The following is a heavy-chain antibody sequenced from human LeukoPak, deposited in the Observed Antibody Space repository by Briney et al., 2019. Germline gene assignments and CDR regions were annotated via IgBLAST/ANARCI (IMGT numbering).Heavy chain of an antibody. Sequence: SGGSLRLSCAASGFTFNTYTMNWVRQAPGKGLEWVSSISASSSYIYYADSLKGRFIISRDNSKNTLYLQMNSLRAEDTAVYYCASSPDYDILTGYYDYWGQGTLVTVSS. CDR2: ISASSSYI. CDR1: GFTFNTYT. J-gene: IGHJ4*02. V-gene: IGHV3-21*04. CDR3: ASSPDYDILTGYYDY. D-gene: IGHD3-9*01.